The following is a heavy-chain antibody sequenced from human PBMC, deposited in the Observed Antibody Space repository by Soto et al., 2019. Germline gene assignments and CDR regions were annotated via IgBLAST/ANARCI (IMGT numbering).Heavy chain of an antibody. Sequence: ASVKVSCKASGFTFTSSAMQWVRQARGQRLEWIGWIVVGSGNTNYAQKFQERVTITRDMSTSTAYMELSSLRSEDTAVYYCAAGPSYYYGSGSYPDYYYGMDVWGQGTTVTVSS. CDR3: AAGPSYYYGSGSYPDYYYGMDV. CDR1: GFTFTSSA. V-gene: IGHV1-58*02. J-gene: IGHJ6*02. D-gene: IGHD3-10*01. CDR2: IVVGSGNT.